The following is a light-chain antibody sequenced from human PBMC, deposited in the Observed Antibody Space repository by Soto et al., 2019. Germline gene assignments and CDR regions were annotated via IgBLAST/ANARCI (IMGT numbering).Light chain of an antibody. CDR3: QQYGSSPPRT. V-gene: IGKV3-20*01. CDR2: GAA. J-gene: IGKJ1*01. Sequence: ESLLTQSPGTLSVSAGERATLSCRASQSVSSNYLAWYQQKPGQAPRHLIYGAATSASGMPDRCSGSGCGTNFTLTISRLEPEESAVYYCQQYGSSPPRTFGQGTKVDIK. CDR1: QSVSSNY.